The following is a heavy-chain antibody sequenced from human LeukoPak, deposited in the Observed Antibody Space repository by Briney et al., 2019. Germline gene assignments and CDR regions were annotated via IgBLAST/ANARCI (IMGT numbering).Heavy chain of an antibody. J-gene: IGHJ4*02. D-gene: IGHD4-17*01. CDR1: SSSSYY. CDR2: IKHDGSDS. V-gene: IGHV3-7*01. CDR3: ARDRRPTIYGGLDS. Sequence: SSSSYYWGWIRQAPGKGLEWVANIKHDGSDSFYVDSVKGRFTISRDNSENSLYLQMHSLRVEDTAMYFCARDRRPTIYGGLDSWGQGTVVTVSS.